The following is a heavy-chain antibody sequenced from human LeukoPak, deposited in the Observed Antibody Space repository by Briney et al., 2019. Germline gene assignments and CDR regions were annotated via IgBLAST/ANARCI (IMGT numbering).Heavy chain of an antibody. CDR1: GGSISSYY. CDR2: IYYSGST. CDR3: ARCIIGDSSGYSPFDY. J-gene: IGHJ4*02. D-gene: IGHD3-22*01. V-gene: IGHV4-59*12. Sequence: SETLSLTCTVSGGSISSYYWSWIRQPPGKGLEWIGYIYYSGSTYYNPSLKSRVTISVDTSKNQFSLKLSSVTAADTAVYYCARCIIGDSSGYSPFDYWGQGTLVTVSS.